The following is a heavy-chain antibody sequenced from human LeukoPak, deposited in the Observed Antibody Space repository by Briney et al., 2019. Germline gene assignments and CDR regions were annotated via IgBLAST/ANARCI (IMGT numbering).Heavy chain of an antibody. Sequence: GRSPRLSCAASGFTFSSYAMHWVRQAPGKGLEWVAVISYDGSNKYYADSVKGRFTISRDNSKNTLYLQMNSPRAEDTAVYYCARSQGVRGVLTRRGYFDYWGQGTLVTVSS. CDR1: GFTFSSYA. CDR3: ARSQGVRGVLTRRGYFDY. V-gene: IGHV3-30*04. CDR2: ISYDGSNK. J-gene: IGHJ4*02. D-gene: IGHD3-10*01.